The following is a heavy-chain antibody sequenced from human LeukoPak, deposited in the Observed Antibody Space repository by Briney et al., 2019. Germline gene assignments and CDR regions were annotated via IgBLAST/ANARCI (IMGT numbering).Heavy chain of an antibody. V-gene: IGHV3-66*02. CDR2: IYSGGST. CDR3: ARGGFLEWLYGMDV. CDR1: GFTVSGNY. D-gene: IGHD3-3*01. Sequence: GGSLRLSCAASGFTVSGNYMSWVRQAPGKGLEWVSVIYSGGSTYYADSVKGRFTISRDNSKNTLYLQMNSLRAEDTAVYYCARGGFLEWLYGMDVWGQGTTVTVS. J-gene: IGHJ6*02.